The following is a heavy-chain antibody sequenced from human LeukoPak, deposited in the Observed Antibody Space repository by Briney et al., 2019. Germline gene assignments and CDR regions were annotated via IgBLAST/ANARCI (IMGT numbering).Heavy chain of an antibody. CDR2: IYTTGST. CDR3: ARVAGSVAAFV. CDR1: GGSISSGSYY. D-gene: IGHD6-19*01. V-gene: IGHV4-61*02. J-gene: IGHJ3*01. Sequence: SETLSLTCTVSGGSISSGSYYWSWIRQPAGKGLEWIGRIYTTGSTNDNPSLKSRVTILLDTSKNQFSLKLSSVTAADTAVYYCARVAGSVAAFVWGQGTLVTVSS.